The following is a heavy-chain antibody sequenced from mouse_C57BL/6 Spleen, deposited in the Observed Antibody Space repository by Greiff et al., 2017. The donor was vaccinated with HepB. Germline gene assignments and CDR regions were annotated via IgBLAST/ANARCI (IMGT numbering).Heavy chain of an antibody. J-gene: IGHJ4*01. CDR3: TTEGCYYYGSSYRYYAMDD. Sequence: EVQLQQSGAELVRPGASVKLSCTASGFNIKDDYMHWVKQRPEQGLEWIGWIDPENGDTEYASKFQGKATITADTSSNTAYLQLSSLTSEDTAVYYFTTEGCYYYGSSYRYYAMDDWGQGTSVTVSS. CDR1: GFNIKDDY. V-gene: IGHV14-4*01. D-gene: IGHD1-1*01. CDR2: IDPENGDT.